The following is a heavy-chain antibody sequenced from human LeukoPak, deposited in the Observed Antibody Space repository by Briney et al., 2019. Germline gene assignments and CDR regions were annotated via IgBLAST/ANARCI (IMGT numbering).Heavy chain of an antibody. Sequence: GGSLRLSCAASGFTFDDYAVTWVRQAPGKGLEWVSDINWNGDTPSYADSVKGRFTISRDNAKNSLSLQMNSLRAEDTAFYYCARVGNSGSFYYFDCWGQGTLVTVSS. CDR3: ARVGNSGSFYYFDC. CDR2: INWNGDTP. D-gene: IGHD1-26*01. CDR1: GFTFDDYA. J-gene: IGHJ4*02. V-gene: IGHV3-20*04.